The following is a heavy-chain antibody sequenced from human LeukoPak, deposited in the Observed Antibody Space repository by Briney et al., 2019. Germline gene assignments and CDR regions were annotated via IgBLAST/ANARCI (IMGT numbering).Heavy chain of an antibody. CDR2: IYYSGST. Sequence: SETLSLTCTVSGGSISSYYWSWIRQPPGKGLEWIGYIYYSGSTNYNPSLKSRVTISVDTSKNQFSLKLSSVTAADTAVYYCARGEPNYDYVWGSYRYGPPWFDPWGQGTLVTVSS. J-gene: IGHJ5*02. D-gene: IGHD3-16*02. V-gene: IGHV4-59*01. CDR1: GGSISSYY. CDR3: ARGEPNYDYVWGSYRYGPPWFDP.